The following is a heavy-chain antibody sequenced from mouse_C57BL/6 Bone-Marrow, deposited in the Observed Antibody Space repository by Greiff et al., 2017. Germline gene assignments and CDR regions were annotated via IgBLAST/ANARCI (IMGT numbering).Heavy chain of an antibody. D-gene: IGHD1-1*01. Sequence: VKLVESGAELARPGASVKLSCKASGYTFTSYGISWVKQRTGQGLEWIGEIYPRSGNTYYNEKYKGKATLTADKSSSTAYMELRSLTSEYSAVYFCARGGYGSSYAWFAYWGQGTLVTVSA. V-gene: IGHV1-81*01. CDR1: GYTFTSYG. CDR2: IYPRSGNT. J-gene: IGHJ3*01. CDR3: ARGGYGSSYAWFAY.